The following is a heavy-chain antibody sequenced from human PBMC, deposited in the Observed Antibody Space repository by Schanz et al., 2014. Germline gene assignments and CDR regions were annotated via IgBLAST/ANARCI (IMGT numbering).Heavy chain of an antibody. D-gene: IGHD3-10*01. J-gene: IGHJ5*02. V-gene: IGHV3-7*04. CDR3: ARPALWFGDNCFDP. Sequence: EVQLVESGGGWVQPGGSLRLSCAASGFTFSDYSMNWVRQAPGKGPEWVANIKHDGSVKDYVDSVEGRFTISRDNAKRSLFLQMSSLRAEDTAVYYCARPALWFGDNCFDPWGQGTLVTVSS. CDR1: GFTFSDYS. CDR2: IKHDGSVK.